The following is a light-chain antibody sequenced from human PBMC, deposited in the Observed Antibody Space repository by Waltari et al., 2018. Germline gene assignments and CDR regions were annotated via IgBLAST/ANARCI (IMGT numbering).Light chain of an antibody. CDR3: QQYYSTPFT. Sequence: DIVMTQSPDSLAVSLGERATINCKSSLSVLYSSNNKNYLAWYQQKPGQPPKLLIYWASTRESGVPDRFSGSGSGTDFTLTISSLQAEDVAVYYCQQYYSTPFTFGPGTKVDIK. J-gene: IGKJ3*01. CDR1: LSVLYSSNNKNY. CDR2: WAS. V-gene: IGKV4-1*01.